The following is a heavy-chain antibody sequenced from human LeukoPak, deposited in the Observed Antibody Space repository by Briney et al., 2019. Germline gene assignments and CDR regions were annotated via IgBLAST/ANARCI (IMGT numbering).Heavy chain of an antibody. J-gene: IGHJ4*02. D-gene: IGHD2-15*01. V-gene: IGHV1-2*02. CDR2: INPNSGGT. CDR1: GYTFTDYY. CDR3: ARDEGYCSGGSCYKANDY. Sequence: ASVTVSYKPSGYTFTDYYMHWVRQAPGQGLEWMGWINPNSGGTNYAQKFQGRVTMTRDTSISTAYMELSRLRSDDTAVYYCARDEGYCSGGSCYKANDYWGQGTLVTVSS.